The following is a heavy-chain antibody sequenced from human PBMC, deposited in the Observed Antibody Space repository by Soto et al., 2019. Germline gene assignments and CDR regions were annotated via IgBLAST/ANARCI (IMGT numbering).Heavy chain of an antibody. CDR3: AREIRYGDYYYYYTDV. CDR1: GGSISDYY. V-gene: IGHV4-59*01. CDR2: ISYSGNT. Sequence: QVQLQESGPGLVKPSETLSLTCTVSGGSISDYYWTWIRQPPGKGLEWLAYISYSGNTRYNPSLKIRDTISVHTSQYQFSLRLTSVTSADTAIYYCAREIRYGDYYYYYTDVWGKGTTVIV. J-gene: IGHJ6*03. D-gene: IGHD4-17*01.